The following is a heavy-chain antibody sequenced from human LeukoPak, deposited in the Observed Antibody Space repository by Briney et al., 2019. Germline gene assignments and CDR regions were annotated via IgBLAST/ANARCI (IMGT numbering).Heavy chain of an antibody. CDR1: GYTFTSYD. CDR2: MNPNSGNT. J-gene: IGHJ4*02. D-gene: IGHD3-10*01. V-gene: IGHV1-8*01. CDR3: ARTLWFGELNPVDY. Sequence: SVKVSCKASGYTFTSYDINWVRQGTGQGLEWMGWMNPNSGNTGYAQKFQGRVTMTRNTSISTAYMELSSLRSEDTAVCYCARTLWFGELNPVDYWGQGTLVTVSS.